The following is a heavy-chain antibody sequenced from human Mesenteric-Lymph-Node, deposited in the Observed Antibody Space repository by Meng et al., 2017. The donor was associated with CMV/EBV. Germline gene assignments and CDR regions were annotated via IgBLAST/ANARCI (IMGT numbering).Heavy chain of an antibody. Sequence: TVSGGSISSDGYYWSWVRQHPGKGLEWIGYIYYRGSTYYNPSLKSRISISVDTSKNQFSLNLNSVTAADTAVYYCARARTIVTTHVDYWGQGTLVTVSS. D-gene: IGHD4-11*01. CDR2: IYYRGST. J-gene: IGHJ4*02. CDR1: GGSISSDGYY. CDR3: ARARTIVTTHVDY. V-gene: IGHV4-31*02.